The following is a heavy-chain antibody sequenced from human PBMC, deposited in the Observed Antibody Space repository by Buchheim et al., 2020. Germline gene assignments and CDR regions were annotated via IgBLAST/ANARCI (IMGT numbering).Heavy chain of an antibody. V-gene: IGHV4-30-4*07. D-gene: IGHD5-18*01. CDR1: GGSISSGGYS. CDR3: ARGRGYSYGGIDY. CDR2: IYYSGST. Sequence: QVQLQESGPGLVKPSQTLSLTCAVSGGSISSGGYSWSWIRQPPGKGLEWIGYIYYSGSTYYNPSLQSRVTISVDTSKNQFSLKLSSVTAADTAVYYCARGRGYSYGGIDYWGQGTL. J-gene: IGHJ4*02.